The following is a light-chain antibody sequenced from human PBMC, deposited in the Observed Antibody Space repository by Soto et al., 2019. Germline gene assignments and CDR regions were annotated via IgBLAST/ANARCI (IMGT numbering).Light chain of an antibody. V-gene: IGKV3D-20*02. CDR2: GAS. Sequence: EIVLTQSPGTLSLSPGERATLSCRASQSVSINDLAWYQQKPGQAPRPLIYGASIRATGIPARFSGSGFGTDFTLTISSLEPEDFAVYYCQQRKNWQVTFGQGTRLEIK. CDR3: QQRKNWQVT. J-gene: IGKJ5*01. CDR1: QSVSIND.